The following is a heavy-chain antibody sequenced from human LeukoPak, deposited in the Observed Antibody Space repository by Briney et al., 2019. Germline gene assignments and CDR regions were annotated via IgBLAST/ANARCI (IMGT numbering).Heavy chain of an antibody. J-gene: IGHJ4*02. D-gene: IGHD5-24*01. CDR3: ARHESDGYNYAPPDY. V-gene: IGHV4-59*08. Sequence: SETLSLTCTVSGGSISSYYWSWIRQPPGKGLAWIGSIYYSGSTNYNPSLKSRVTISVDTSKNQFSLKLSSVTAADTAVYYCARHESDGYNYAPPDYWGQGTLVTVSS. CDR1: GGSISSYY. CDR2: IYYSGST.